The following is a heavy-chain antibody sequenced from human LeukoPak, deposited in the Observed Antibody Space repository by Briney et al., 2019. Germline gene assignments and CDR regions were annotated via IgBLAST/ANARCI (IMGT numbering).Heavy chain of an antibody. CDR2: INPNSGGT. Sequence: ASVKVSCKASGYTFTGYYMHWVRQAPGQGLEWMGWINPNSGGTNYAQKFQGRVTMTRDTSISTAYMELSRLRSDDTAVYYCARETTYSSGWYNVGAFDIWGQGTMVTVSS. J-gene: IGHJ3*02. CDR3: ARETTYSSGWYNVGAFDI. V-gene: IGHV1-2*02. CDR1: GYTFTGYY. D-gene: IGHD6-19*01.